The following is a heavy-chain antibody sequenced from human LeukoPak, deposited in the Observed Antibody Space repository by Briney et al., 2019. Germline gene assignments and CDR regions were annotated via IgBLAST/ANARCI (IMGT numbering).Heavy chain of an antibody. D-gene: IGHD6-13*01. J-gene: IGHJ5*02. CDR3: ARDTRDSSRAGGSWFDP. V-gene: IGHV3-43D*03. CDR1: GFTFDDYA. Sequence: PGGSLRLSCAASGFTFDDYAMHWVRQAPGKGLEWVSLISWDGGSTYYADSVKGRFTISRDNAKNSLYLQMNSLRAEDTALYYCARDTRDSSRAGGSWFDPWGQGTLVTVSS. CDR2: ISWDGGST.